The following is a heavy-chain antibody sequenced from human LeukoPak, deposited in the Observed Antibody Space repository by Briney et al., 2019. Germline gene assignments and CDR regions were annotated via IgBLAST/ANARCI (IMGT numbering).Heavy chain of an antibody. D-gene: IGHD2-2*01. CDR1: GGSINGYY. J-gene: IGHJ6*03. Sequence: SETLSLTCTVSGGSINGYYWSWIRQSPGKGLESLGYIYYTGSTNYNPSLKSRVTISVDTSKNQFSLKLSSVTAADTAVYYCARGPVVVPAATVYYYYYMDVWGKGTTVTISS. CDR3: ARGPVVVPAATVYYYYYMDV. V-gene: IGHV4-59*01. CDR2: IYYTGST.